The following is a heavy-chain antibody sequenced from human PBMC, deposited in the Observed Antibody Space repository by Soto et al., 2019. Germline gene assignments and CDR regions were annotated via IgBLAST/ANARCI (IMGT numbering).Heavy chain of an antibody. CDR2: IIPIFGTA. Sequence: QVQLVQSGAEVKKPGSSVKVSCKASGGTFSSYAISWVRQAPGQGLEWMGGIIPIFGTANYAQKFQGRVKITADESTITVYMELSSLRAVYTGLYYCASWNPPGYCIGGICYATDAYGMYGWGQGTTVTVCS. J-gene: IGHJ6*02. D-gene: IGHD2-15*01. CDR3: ASWNPPGYCIGGICYATDAYGMYG. V-gene: IGHV1-69*01. CDR1: GGTFSSYA.